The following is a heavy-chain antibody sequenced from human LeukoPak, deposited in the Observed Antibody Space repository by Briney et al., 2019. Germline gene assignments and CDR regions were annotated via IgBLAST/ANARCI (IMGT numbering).Heavy chain of an antibody. V-gene: IGHV3-48*03. CDR3: VKTYD. Sequence: GGSLRLSCVGSGFTFSTHEMNWVRQAPGKGLEWLSFISRAGFEIHYAASVEGRFTVSRDNSKNTLYLQMSSLRAEDTAVYYCVKTYDWGQGTLVTVSS. CDR2: ISRAGFEI. J-gene: IGHJ4*02. D-gene: IGHD2-21*01. CDR1: GFTFSTHE.